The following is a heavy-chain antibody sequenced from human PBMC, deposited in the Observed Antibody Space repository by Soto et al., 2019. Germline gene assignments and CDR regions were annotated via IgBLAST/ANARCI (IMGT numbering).Heavy chain of an antibody. CDR1: GGTFSSYA. Sequence: SVKVSCKASGGTFSSYAISWVRQAPGQGLEWMGGIIPIFATANYAQKFQGRVTITADKSTSTAYMEMSSLRSEDTAMYYCARTAYYYDSSGYWWNWFDPWGQGTLVTVSS. J-gene: IGHJ5*02. CDR3: ARTAYYYDSSGYWWNWFDP. CDR2: IIPIFATA. V-gene: IGHV1-69*06. D-gene: IGHD3-22*01.